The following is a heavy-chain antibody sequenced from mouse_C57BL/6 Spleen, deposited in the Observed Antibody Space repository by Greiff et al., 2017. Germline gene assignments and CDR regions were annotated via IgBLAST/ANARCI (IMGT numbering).Heavy chain of an antibody. J-gene: IGHJ2*01. D-gene: IGHD1-1*01. V-gene: IGHV5-17*01. CDR2: ISSGSSTI. CDR3: ARGTVVADYFDY. CDR1: GFTFSDYG. Sequence: EVQLVESGGGLVKPGGSLKLSCAASGFTFSDYGMHWVRQAPEKGLEWVAYISSGSSTIYYADTVKGRFTISRDNAKNTLFLQMTSLRSEDTAMYYCARGTVVADYFDYWGQGTTLTVSS.